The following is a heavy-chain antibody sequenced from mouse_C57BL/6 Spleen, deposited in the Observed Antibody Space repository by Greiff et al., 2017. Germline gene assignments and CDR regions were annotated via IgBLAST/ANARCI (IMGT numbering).Heavy chain of an antibody. J-gene: IGHJ1*03. D-gene: IGHD2-2*01. V-gene: IGHV1-63*01. CDR3: ARRGYDWYFDV. Sequence: QVHVKQSGAELVRPGTSVKMSCKASGYTFTNYWIGWAKQRPGHGLEWIGDIYPGGGYTNYNEKFKGKATLTADKSSSTAYMQFSSLTSEDSAIYYCARRGYDWYFDVWGTGTTVTVSS. CDR1: GYTFTNYW. CDR2: IYPGGGYT.